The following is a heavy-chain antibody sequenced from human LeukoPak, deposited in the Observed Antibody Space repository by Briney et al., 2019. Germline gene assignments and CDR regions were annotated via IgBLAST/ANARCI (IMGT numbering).Heavy chain of an antibody. D-gene: IGHD2-15*01. V-gene: IGHV1-18*01. J-gene: IGHJ4*02. CDR1: GDTFSRYG. CDR2: TSTYNGYT. Sequence: ASVKVSCKVSGDTFSRYGITWVRQAPGQGLEWMGWTSTYNGYTNYAQKLQGRLTMTTETSTGTAYMELKSLRSDNTAVYYCARQGWRYWGQGTLVTVSS. CDR3: ARQGWRY.